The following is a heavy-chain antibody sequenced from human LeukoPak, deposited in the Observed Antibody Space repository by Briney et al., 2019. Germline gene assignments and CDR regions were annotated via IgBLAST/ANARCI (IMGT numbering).Heavy chain of an antibody. CDR3: ASARELPDAFDI. D-gene: IGHD1-26*01. Sequence: SETLSLTCTVSGGSISSGSYYWSWIRQPAGKGLEWIGRIYTSGSTNCNPSLKSRVTMSVDTSKNQFSLKLSSVTAADTAVYYCASARELPDAFDIWGQGTMVTVSS. J-gene: IGHJ3*02. CDR1: GGSISSGSYY. V-gene: IGHV4-61*02. CDR2: IYTSGST.